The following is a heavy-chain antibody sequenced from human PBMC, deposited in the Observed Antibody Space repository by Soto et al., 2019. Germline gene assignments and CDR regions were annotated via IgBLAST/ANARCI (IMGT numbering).Heavy chain of an antibody. CDR1: GFTFSSYA. J-gene: IGHJ4*02. D-gene: IGHD2-21*02. V-gene: IGHV3-30-3*01. CDR3: ARETVVTARTPVWDY. CDR2: ISYDGSNK. Sequence: ESGGGVVQPGRSLRLSCAASGFTFSSYAMNWVRQAPGKGLEWVAVISYDGSNKYYADSVKGRFTISRDNSKNTLYLQMNSLRAEDTAVYYCARETVVTARTPVWDYWGQGTLVTVSS.